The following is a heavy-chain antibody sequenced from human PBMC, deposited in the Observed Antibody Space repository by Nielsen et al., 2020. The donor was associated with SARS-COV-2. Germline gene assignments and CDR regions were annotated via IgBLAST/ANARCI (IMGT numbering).Heavy chain of an antibody. V-gene: IGHV1-2*06. CDR1: GYTFTGYY. J-gene: IGHJ4*02. CDR2: INPNSGGT. CDR3: ARAMVRGVPSDFDY. Sequence: ASVKVSCKASGYTFTGYYMHWVRQAPGQGLEWMGRINPNSGGTNYAQKFQGRVTITADESTSTAYMELSSLRSEDTAVYYCARAMVRGVPSDFDYWGQGTLVTVSS. D-gene: IGHD3-10*01.